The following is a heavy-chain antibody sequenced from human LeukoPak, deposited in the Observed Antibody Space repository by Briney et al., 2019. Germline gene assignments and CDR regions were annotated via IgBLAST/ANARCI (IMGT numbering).Heavy chain of an antibody. CDR2: INTAGDT. CDR1: GFTFSSYD. Sequence: QPGGSLRLSCAASGFTFSSYDMHWVRQATGKGLEWVSGINTAGDTYYPGPVKGRFTISRENAKNSLYLQMNSLRAGDTAVYYCARGIPGGFDYWGQGTLVTVSS. CDR3: ARGIPGGFDY. J-gene: IGHJ4*02. V-gene: IGHV3-13*01. D-gene: IGHD1-14*01.